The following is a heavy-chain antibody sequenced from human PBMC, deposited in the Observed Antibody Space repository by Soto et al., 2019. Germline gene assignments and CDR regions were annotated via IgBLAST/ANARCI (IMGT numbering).Heavy chain of an antibody. V-gene: IGHV2-5*02. J-gene: IGHJ4*02. CDR3: AHNYYSGFDY. Sequence: SGPTLVKPTQTLTLTCTFSGFSLSTSGVGVGWIRQPPGKALEWLAVIYWDDDKRYSPSLKSRLTITKDTSKNQVVLTMTNMGPVDTATYYCAHNYYSGFDYWGQGTLVTVSS. D-gene: IGHD3-22*01. CDR1: GFSLSTSGVG. CDR2: IYWDDDK.